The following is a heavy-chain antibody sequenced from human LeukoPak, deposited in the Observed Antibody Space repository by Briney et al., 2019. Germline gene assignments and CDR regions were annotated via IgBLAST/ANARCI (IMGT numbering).Heavy chain of an antibody. CDR2: ISYDGSNK. V-gene: IGHV3-30-3*01. D-gene: IGHD1-26*01. CDR3: ARDHVSYYPRFDY. J-gene: IGHJ4*02. CDR1: GFTFNSYA. Sequence: GGSLRLSCAASGFTFNSYAMHRVRQAPGKGLEWVAVISYDGSNKYYADSVKGRFTISRDNAKNSLYLQMNSLRAEDTAVYYCARDHVSYYPRFDYWGQGTLVTVSS.